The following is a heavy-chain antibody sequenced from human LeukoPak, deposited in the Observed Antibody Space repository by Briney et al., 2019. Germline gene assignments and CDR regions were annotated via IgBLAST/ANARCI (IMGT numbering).Heavy chain of an antibody. D-gene: IGHD2-2*01. CDR1: GFTSSSYS. V-gene: IGHV3-21*01. J-gene: IGHJ3*02. CDR2: ISSSSSYV. CDR3: ASLRKDIVVVPAPDAFDI. Sequence: GGSLRLSCAASGFTSSSYSMNWVRQAPGKGLEWVSSISSSSSYVYYADSVKGRFTISRDNAKNSLYLQMNSLRAEDTAVYYCASLRKDIVVVPAPDAFDIWGQGTMVTVSS.